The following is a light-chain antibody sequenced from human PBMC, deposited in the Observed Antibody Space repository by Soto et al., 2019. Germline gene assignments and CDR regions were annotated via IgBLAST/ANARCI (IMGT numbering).Light chain of an antibody. CDR1: HSISNY. Sequence: DIQMTQSPSSLSASVGDRVTITCRSSHSISNYLNWYQQKPGKAPKLLIYATFSLQSGVPSRFSGSGSGTDFTLTISSLQPEDFATYYCQQSYNTHPYTFGQGTRLDIK. V-gene: IGKV1-39*01. CDR2: ATF. J-gene: IGKJ2*01. CDR3: QQSYNTHPYT.